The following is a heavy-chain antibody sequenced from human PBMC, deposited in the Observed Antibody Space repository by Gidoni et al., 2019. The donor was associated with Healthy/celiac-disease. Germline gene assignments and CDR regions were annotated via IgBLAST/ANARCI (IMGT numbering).Heavy chain of an antibody. D-gene: IGHD6-19*01. CDR1: GFTFDDYA. CDR3: AKGGNSGWYKSWFDP. J-gene: IGHJ5*02. Sequence: EVQLVESGGGLVQPGRSLRLSCAASGFTFDDYAMHWVRQAPGKGLEWVSGISWNSGSIGYADSVKGRFTISRDNAKNSLYLQMNSLRAEDTALYSCAKGGNSGWYKSWFDPWGQGTLVTVSS. CDR2: ISWNSGSI. V-gene: IGHV3-9*01.